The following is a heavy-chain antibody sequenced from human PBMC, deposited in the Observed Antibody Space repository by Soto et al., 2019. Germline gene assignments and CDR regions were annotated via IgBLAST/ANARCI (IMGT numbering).Heavy chain of an antibody. CDR3: AKDSYSSTNLGLGMDV. D-gene: IGHD2-2*01. V-gene: IGHV3-23*01. CDR2: ITGSGSRT. Sequence: EVQLLESGGGLVQPGGSLRLSCAASGFTFSSYAMSWVRQAPGKGLEWVSAITGSGSRTYYADSVKGRFTISRDNSKNTLFLQMNSLRADDTAVYYCAKDSYSSTNLGLGMDVWGQGTTVTVSS. J-gene: IGHJ6*02. CDR1: GFTFSSYA.